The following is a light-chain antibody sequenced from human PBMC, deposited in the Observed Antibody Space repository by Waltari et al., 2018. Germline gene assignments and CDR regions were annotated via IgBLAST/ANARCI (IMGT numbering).Light chain of an antibody. CDR3: QTWGFGIEV. Sequence: QLVLTQAPSASASLGASVKLTCTLSSGHSDYAIAWHQQQPRKGPRYLMRVNSDGSHKKGDGIPDRFSGSSSGAERFLTISSLQSEDEADYFCQTWGFGIEVFGGGTKLTVL. CDR2: VNSDGSH. V-gene: IGLV4-69*01. CDR1: SGHSDYA. J-gene: IGLJ3*02.